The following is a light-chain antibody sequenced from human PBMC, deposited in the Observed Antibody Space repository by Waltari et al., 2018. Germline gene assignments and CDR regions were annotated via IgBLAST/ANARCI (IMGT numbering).Light chain of an antibody. V-gene: IGKV1-27*01. CDR1: QGISMD. CDR2: GAS. J-gene: IGKJ1*01. Sequence: DIQMTQSPSSLSASVGDRVTITCRASQGISMDLAWYQQKPGKAPTLLISGASTLQFGVPSRVSGSGSGTDFTLTISGLQPDDFATYYCQKYDSAPQTFGQGTKVEIK. CDR3: QKYDSAPQT.